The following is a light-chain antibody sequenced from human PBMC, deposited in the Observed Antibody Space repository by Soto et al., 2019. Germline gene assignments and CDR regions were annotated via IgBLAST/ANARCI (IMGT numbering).Light chain of an antibody. CDR2: DAS. CDR3: QQYGSSPGT. CDR1: QSVSSSY. V-gene: IGKV3D-20*01. Sequence: EIVLTQSPGTLSLSPGERATLSCRASQSVSSSYLAWYQQKPGLAPRLLIYDASSRATGIPDRFSGSGSGTDFTLTISRLEPEDFAVYYCQQYGSSPGTFGGGTKVDIK. J-gene: IGKJ4*01.